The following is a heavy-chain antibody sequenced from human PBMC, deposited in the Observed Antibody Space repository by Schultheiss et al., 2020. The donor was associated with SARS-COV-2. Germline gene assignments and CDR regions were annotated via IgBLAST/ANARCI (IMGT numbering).Heavy chain of an antibody. CDR1: GYTFNTYG. D-gene: IGHD2-15*01. CDR2: ISGYNGNT. V-gene: IGHV1-18*01. CDR3: ARDERTGGGVSYYGMDV. J-gene: IGHJ6*02. Sequence: GESLKISCKTFGYTFNTYGISWVRQAPGQGLEWMGWISGYNGNTNHVQKFQGRVTMTTDTSTSTAYMELRSLRSDDTAVYYCARDERTGGGVSYYGMDVWGQGTTVTVSS.